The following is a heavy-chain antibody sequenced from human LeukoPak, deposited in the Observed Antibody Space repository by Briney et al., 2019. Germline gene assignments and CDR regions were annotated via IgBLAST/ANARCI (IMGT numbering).Heavy chain of an antibody. V-gene: IGHV3-74*01. CDR1: GFTFSSYW. D-gene: IGHD6-13*01. J-gene: IGHJ1*01. CDR2: INSDGSST. CDR3: AKDRDSSSWYGYFHH. Sequence: GGSLRLSCAASGFTFSSYWMHWVRQAPGKGLVWVSRINSDGSSTSYADSVKGRFTISKDNAKNTLYLQMNSLRAADTAVYYCAKDRDSSSWYGYFHHWGQGTLVTVSS.